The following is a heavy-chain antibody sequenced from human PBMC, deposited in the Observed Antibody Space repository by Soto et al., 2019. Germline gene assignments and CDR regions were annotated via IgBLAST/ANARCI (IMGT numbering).Heavy chain of an antibody. J-gene: IGHJ4*02. CDR2: ISSTINYI. Sequence: PGGSLRLSCASSVFTFTRYSMNWVRQAPGKGLEWVSSISSTINYIYYGDSMKGRFTISRDNAKNSLYLEMNSLRAEDTAVYYCARESEDLTSNFDYWGQGTLVTVSS. V-gene: IGHV3-21*06. CDR1: VFTFTRYS. CDR3: ARESEDLTSNFDY.